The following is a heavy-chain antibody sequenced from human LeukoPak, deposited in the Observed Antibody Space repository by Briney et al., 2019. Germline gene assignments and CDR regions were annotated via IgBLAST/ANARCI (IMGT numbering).Heavy chain of an antibody. J-gene: IGHJ4*02. CDR2: ISIYNGNT. Sequence: ASVKVSCKASGYTFTNYGISWVRQAPGQGLEWMGWISIYNGNTDYAQKLRGRVTMTTDTSTSTAYMELRSLRSDDTAVYYCARMGLRSYYYDSSGYYPNDYWGQGTLVTVSS. V-gene: IGHV1-18*01. D-gene: IGHD3-22*01. CDR3: ARMGLRSYYYDSSGYYPNDY. CDR1: GYTFTNYG.